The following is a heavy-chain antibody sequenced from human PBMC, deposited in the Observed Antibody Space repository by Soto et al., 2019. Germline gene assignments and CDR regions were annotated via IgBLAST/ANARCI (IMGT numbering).Heavy chain of an antibody. J-gene: IGHJ3*02. V-gene: IGHV1-69*13. CDR3: AREYYDPLRAFDI. CDR1: GGTFSSYA. Sequence: SVKVSCKASGGTFSSYAISWVRQAPGQGLEWMGGIIPIFGTANYAQKFQGRVTITADESTSTAYMELSSLRPEDTAVYYCAREYYDPLRAFDIWGQGTMVTVSS. CDR2: IIPIFGTA. D-gene: IGHD3-3*01.